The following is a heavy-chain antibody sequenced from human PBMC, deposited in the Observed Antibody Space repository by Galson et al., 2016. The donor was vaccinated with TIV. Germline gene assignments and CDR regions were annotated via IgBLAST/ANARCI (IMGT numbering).Heavy chain of an antibody. Sequence: PALVKPTQTLTLTCAFSGISLSRKGVGVGWIRQPPGKALEWLAVIYWDDEKRYSPSLKSRLTITKDTSKNQVVLTMTNMGPVDTATYYCVHRPPTGGRYYDYDCMDVWGKGTTVTVAS. V-gene: IGHV2-5*02. D-gene: IGHD3-10*01. CDR3: VHRPPTGGRYYDYDCMDV. J-gene: IGHJ6*03. CDR2: IYWDDEK. CDR1: GISLSRKGVG.